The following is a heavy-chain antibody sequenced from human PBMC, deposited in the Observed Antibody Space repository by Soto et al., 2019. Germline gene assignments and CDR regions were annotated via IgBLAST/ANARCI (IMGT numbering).Heavy chain of an antibody. CDR3: ARGQAGEGLYYYGMDV. CDR1: GDSVSSNSAA. CDR2: TYYRSKWYN. V-gene: IGHV6-1*01. D-gene: IGHD7-27*01. Sequence: LSLTCAISGDSVSSNSAAWNWIRQSPSRGLEWLGRTYYRSKWYNDYAVSVKSRITINPDTSKDQFSLQLNSVTPEDTAVYYCARGQAGEGLYYYGMDVWGQGTTVTVSS. J-gene: IGHJ6*02.